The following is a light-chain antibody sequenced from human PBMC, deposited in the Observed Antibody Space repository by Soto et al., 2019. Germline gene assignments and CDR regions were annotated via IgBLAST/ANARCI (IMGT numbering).Light chain of an antibody. CDR2: GAS. CDR1: QSVSSSY. Sequence: EIVLTQSPGTLSLSPGERATLSCRASQSVSSSYLAWYQQKPGQAPRLLIYGASSRATGIPDRFSGSGSGTVFTFTISTLEPEDFAVYYCQPYHSSPRAFGQGIKTEVK. J-gene: IGKJ1*01. V-gene: IGKV3-20*01. CDR3: QPYHSSPRA.